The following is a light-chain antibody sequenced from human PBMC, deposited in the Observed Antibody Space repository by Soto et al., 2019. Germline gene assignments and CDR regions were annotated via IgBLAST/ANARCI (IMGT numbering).Light chain of an antibody. J-gene: IGKJ4*01. CDR2: GAS. Sequence: EIVMTQSPATLSVSPGETATLSCRASQSVGSAVAWYQHKPGQAPRLLIVGASIRATGVPGRFSGGGSGTEFTLTSSSLQSEDFAFYYCQQYKNWPPLSFGGGTTVEI. CDR3: QQYKNWPPLS. V-gene: IGKV3-15*01. CDR1: QSVGSA.